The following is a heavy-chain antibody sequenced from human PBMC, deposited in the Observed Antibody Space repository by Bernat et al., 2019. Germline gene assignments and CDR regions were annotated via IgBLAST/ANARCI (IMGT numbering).Heavy chain of an antibody. V-gene: IGHV1-2*02. CDR1: GYTFTGYY. J-gene: IGHJ5*01. CDR3: ARDPDVYGDSLTWFDS. Sequence: QVQLVQSGAEVKKPGASVKVSCKASGYTFTGYYMHWVRQAPGQGPEWMGWINPKSGGTNYAQKFQGRVTMTRDTSISTVYMEVSRLRSDDTAVYYCARDPDVYGDSLTWFDSWAREPWSPSPQ. D-gene: IGHD4-17*01. CDR2: INPKSGGT.